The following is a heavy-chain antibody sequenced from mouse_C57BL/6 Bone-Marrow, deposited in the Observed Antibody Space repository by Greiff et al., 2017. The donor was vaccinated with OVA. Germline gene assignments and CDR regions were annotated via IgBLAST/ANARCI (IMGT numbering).Heavy chain of an antibody. V-gene: IGHV1-63*01. CDR2: IYPGGGYT. CDR3: ARYGYDYNWYFDV. Sequence: VKLHESGAELVRPGTSVKMSCKASGYTFTNYWIGWAKQRPGHGLEWIGDIYPGGGYTNYNEKFKGKATLTADKSSSTAYMQFSSLTSEDSAIYYCARYGYDYNWYFDVWGTGTTVTVSS. CDR1: GYTFTNYW. J-gene: IGHJ1*03. D-gene: IGHD2-4*01.